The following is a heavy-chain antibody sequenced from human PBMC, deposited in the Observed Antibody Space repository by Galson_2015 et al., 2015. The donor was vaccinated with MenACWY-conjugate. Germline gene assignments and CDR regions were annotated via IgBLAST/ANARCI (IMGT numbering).Heavy chain of an antibody. CDR1: EFTFSSNT. CDR3: AKSLTILDY. D-gene: IGHD2-21*01. CDR2: ISSAGSSI. Sequence: SLRLSCAASEFTFSSNTMNRVRQAPGKGLEWVSSISSAGSSIYYADSVKGRFTISRDNAENSLYLQMNSLRDEDTAVYYCAKSLTILDYWGQGTLVTVSS. J-gene: IGHJ4*02. V-gene: IGHV3-48*02.